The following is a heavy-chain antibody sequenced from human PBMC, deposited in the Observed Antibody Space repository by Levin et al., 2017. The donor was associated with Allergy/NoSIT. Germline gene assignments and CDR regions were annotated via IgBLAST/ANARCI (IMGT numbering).Heavy chain of an antibody. CDR2: IYYSGST. Sequence: RASETLSLTCTVSGGSISSGDYYWSWIRQPPGKGLEWIGYIYYSGSTYYNASLKSRTTISVDTSKNQFSLKLSSVTAADTAVYYCGRALGGSYSALDCWGQGTLVTVSS. V-gene: IGHV4-30-4*01. J-gene: IGHJ4*02. CDR3: GRALGGSYSALDC. D-gene: IGHD1-26*01. CDR1: GGSISSGDYY.